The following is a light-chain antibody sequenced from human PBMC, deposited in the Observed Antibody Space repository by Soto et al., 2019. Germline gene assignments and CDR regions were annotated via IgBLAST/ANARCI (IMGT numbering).Light chain of an antibody. J-gene: IGKJ5*01. CDR1: QSISSW. CDR3: QQTYSTPIT. V-gene: IGKV1-39*01. Sequence: DIQMTQSPSSMSASVGDRVTITRRASQSISSWLAWYQQKKGKAPYLLIYAASSLQSGVPSRFSGSSSGTDFTLTITSLQTEDFATYYCQQTYSTPITFGQGTRLEIK. CDR2: AAS.